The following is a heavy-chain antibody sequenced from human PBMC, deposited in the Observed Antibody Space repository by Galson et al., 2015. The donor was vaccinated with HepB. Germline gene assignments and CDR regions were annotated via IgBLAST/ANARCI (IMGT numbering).Heavy chain of an antibody. Sequence: SLRLSCAASGFTLSLYAMTWLRRSPGKGLEWVASISSSAGSTYYADSVRGRFTISRDNSRNTLYLQINSLRVEDTAVYFCANSTATMDWFGPWGQGTLVTVSS. J-gene: IGHJ5*02. CDR3: ANSTATMDWFGP. V-gene: IGHV3-23*01. D-gene: IGHD4/OR15-4a*01. CDR1: GFTLSLYA. CDR2: ISSSAGST.